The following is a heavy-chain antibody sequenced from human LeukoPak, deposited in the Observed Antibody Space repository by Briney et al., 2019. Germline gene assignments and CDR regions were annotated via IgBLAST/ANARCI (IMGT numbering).Heavy chain of an antibody. V-gene: IGHV3-30*18. J-gene: IGHJ4*02. CDR1: GFTFSSYG. Sequence: GGSLRLSCAASGFTFSSYGMHWVRQAPGKGLEWVAVISYDGSNKYYADSVKGRFTISRDNSKNTLYLQMNSLRAEDTAAYYCAKELGYSYGLFDYWGQGTLVTVSS. D-gene: IGHD5-18*01. CDR2: ISYDGSNK. CDR3: AKELGYSYGLFDY.